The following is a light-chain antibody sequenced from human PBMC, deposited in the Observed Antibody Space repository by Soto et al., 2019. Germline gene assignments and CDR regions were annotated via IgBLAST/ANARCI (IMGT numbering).Light chain of an antibody. Sequence: SYELTQPPSVSVSPGQTATITCSGDKLGDKYASWYQQKPGQSPILVMYQGGKRPSGIPERFSGSSSGNTVTLTISGTQAMDEAAYFCQAWDDRSVVFGGGTKLTVL. CDR3: QAWDDRSVV. CDR1: KLGDKY. J-gene: IGLJ2*01. V-gene: IGLV3-1*01. CDR2: QGG.